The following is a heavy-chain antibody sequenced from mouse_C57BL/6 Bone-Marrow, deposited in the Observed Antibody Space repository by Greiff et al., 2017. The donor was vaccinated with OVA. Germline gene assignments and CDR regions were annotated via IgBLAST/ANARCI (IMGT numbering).Heavy chain of an antibody. J-gene: IGHJ1*03. CDR3: ALYYYGSSPYWYFDV. CDR1: GFTFSSYG. V-gene: IGHV5-6*01. Sequence: EVQVVESGGDLVKPGGSLKLSCAASGFTFSSYGMSWVRQTPDKRLEWVATISSGGSYTYYPDSVKGRFTISRDNAKNTLYLQMSSLKSEDTAMYYCALYYYGSSPYWYFDVWGTGTTVTVSS. CDR2: ISSGGSYT. D-gene: IGHD1-1*01.